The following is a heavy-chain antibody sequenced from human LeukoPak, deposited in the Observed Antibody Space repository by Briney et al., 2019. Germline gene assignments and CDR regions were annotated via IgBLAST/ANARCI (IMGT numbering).Heavy chain of an antibody. V-gene: IGHV1-69*04. Sequence: GASVTVSCTTSGGTFSSYAISWVRQAPGQGLEWMGRIIPILGIANYAQKFQGRVTITADKSTSTAYMELSSLRSEDTAVYYCARVTGFDAFDIWGQGTMVTVSS. CDR1: GGTFSSYA. D-gene: IGHD3-10*01. CDR2: IIPILGIA. J-gene: IGHJ3*02. CDR3: ARVTGFDAFDI.